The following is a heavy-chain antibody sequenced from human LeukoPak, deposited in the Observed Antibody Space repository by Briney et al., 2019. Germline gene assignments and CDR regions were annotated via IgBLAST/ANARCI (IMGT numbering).Heavy chain of an antibody. Sequence: QPGGSLRLSCAASGFTFSTYYMNRVRQAPGKGLEWVSVIGGSGSSTNYADSVKGRFTISRDNSKNTLYLQMSSLRVEDTAVYYCAKGYYSGSGRYYFDFWGQGTLVTVSS. CDR3: AKGYYSGSGRYYFDF. CDR1: GFTFSTYY. V-gene: IGHV3-23*01. D-gene: IGHD3-10*01. J-gene: IGHJ4*02. CDR2: IGGSGSST.